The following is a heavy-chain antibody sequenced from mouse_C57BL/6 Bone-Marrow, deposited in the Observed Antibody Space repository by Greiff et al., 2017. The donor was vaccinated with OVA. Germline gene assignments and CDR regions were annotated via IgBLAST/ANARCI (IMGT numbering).Heavy chain of an antibody. D-gene: IGHD2-4*01. CDR2: IDPSDSYT. J-gene: IGHJ4*01. Sequence: QVQLQQPGAELVRPGTSVKLSCKASGYTFTSYWMHWVKQRPGQGLEWIGVIDPSDSYTNYNQEFKGKATLTVDTSSSTAYMQLSSLTSEDSAVYYCARETFYYDYEREDWGQGTSVTVSS. CDR1: GYTFTSYW. CDR3: ARETFYYDYERED. V-gene: IGHV1-59*01.